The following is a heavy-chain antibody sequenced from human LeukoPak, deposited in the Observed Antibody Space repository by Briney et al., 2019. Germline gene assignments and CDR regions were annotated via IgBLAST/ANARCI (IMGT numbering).Heavy chain of an antibody. CDR3: ARDRGDSSSWSD. J-gene: IGHJ4*02. D-gene: IGHD6-13*01. V-gene: IGHV3-53*01. Sequence: PGGALRLSCAAPGFPVTSNDMSWVGQCPGKGLGWVSVIYSGGSTYYADSVKGRFTISRDKSKNTLYLQMNSLRAEDTAVYYCARDRGDSSSWSDWGQGTLVTVSS. CDR1: GFPVTSND. CDR2: IYSGGST.